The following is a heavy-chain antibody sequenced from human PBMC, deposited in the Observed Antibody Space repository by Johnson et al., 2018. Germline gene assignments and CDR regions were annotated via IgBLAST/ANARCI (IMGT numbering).Heavy chain of an antibody. V-gene: IGHV4-59*01. D-gene: IGHD6-19*01. Sequence: QVQLQESGPGLVKPSETLSLTCTVSGGSITSYYWSWIRQPPGKGLAWIGYIYYSGSTNYNPSLKSRVTISEDTSKNQFSLKLSTVTAADTAVYYCARAAAVAATYGMDVWGQGTTVTVSS. J-gene: IGHJ6*02. CDR1: GGSITSYY. CDR2: IYYSGST. CDR3: ARAAAVAATYGMDV.